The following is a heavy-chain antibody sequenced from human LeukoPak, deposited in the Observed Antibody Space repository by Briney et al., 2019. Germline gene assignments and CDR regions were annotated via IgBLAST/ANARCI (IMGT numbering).Heavy chain of an antibody. J-gene: IGHJ6*04. CDR3: ARGLTVAGANYSYYGMDV. CDR1: GGSISSYY. Sequence: SETLSLTCTVSGGSISSYYWSWIRQPPGKGLEWIGYIYYSGSTNYNPSLRSRVTISVDTSKNQFSLNLSSVTAADTAVYYCARGLTVAGANYSYYGMDVWGKGTTVTVSS. D-gene: IGHD6-19*01. V-gene: IGHV4-59*01. CDR2: IYYSGST.